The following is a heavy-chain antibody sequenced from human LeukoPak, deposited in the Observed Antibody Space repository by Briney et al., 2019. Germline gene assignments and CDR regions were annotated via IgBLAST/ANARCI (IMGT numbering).Heavy chain of an antibody. CDR3: ARWNNDWEFDY. D-gene: IGHD1/OR15-1a*01. Sequence: GGSLRLSCAASGFTFSSFWMTWVRQAPGKGLEWVAHIKEDGSEQYYVDSMKGRFTIPRDNARNSLSLQMNSLRAEDTAVYYCARWNNDWEFDYWGQGTLVSVFS. V-gene: IGHV3-7*05. J-gene: IGHJ4*02. CDR2: IKEDGSEQ. CDR1: GFTFSSFW.